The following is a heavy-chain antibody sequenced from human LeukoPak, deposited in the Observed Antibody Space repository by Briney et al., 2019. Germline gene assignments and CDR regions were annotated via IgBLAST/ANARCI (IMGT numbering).Heavy chain of an antibody. V-gene: IGHV4-39*07. J-gene: IGHJ4*02. Sequence: PSETLSLTCTVSGGSISSSYYYWSWIRQPPGKGLEWIGEINHSGSTNYNPSLKSRVTISVDTSKNQFSLKLSSVTAADTAVYYCARAAFFTYYYDSSGIDYWGQGTLVTVSS. CDR1: GGSISSSYYY. CDR3: ARAAFFTYYYDSSGIDY. D-gene: IGHD3-22*01. CDR2: INHSGST.